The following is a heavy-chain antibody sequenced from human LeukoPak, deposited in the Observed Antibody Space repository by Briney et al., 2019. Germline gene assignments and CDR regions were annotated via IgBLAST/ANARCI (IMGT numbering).Heavy chain of an antibody. J-gene: IGHJ4*02. D-gene: IGHD3-9*01. CDR2: IYYSGST. V-gene: IGHV4-39*01. Sequence: PSETLSLTCTVSGGSLISSTYYWGWLRQPPGKGLEWIGSIYYSGSTYYNPSLKSRVTISAATSKTQCSLKLSAVTAADTAVYYCARAYSYDILTSFYFDYWGQGTLVTVSS. CDR1: GGSLISSTYY. CDR3: ARAYSYDILTSFYFDY.